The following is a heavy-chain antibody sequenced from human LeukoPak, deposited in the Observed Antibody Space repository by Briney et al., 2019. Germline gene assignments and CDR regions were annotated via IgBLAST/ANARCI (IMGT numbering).Heavy chain of an antibody. CDR1: GFTFSSYG. CDR2: IRYDGSNK. CDR3: AKDEASRIAVAGFFDY. Sequence: PGGSLRLSCAASGFTFSSYGMHWVRPAPGKGLEWVAFIRYDGSNKYYADSVKGRFTISRDNSKNTLYLRMNSLRAEDTAVYYCAKDEASRIAVAGFFDYWGQGTLVTVSS. D-gene: IGHD6-19*01. J-gene: IGHJ4*02. V-gene: IGHV3-30*02.